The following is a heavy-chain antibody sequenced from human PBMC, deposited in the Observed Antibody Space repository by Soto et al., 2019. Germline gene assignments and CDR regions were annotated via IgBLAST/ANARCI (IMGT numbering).Heavy chain of an antibody. V-gene: IGHV4-4*02. CDR3: AKSFGWYAIDH. J-gene: IGHJ4*02. D-gene: IGHD6-19*01. CDR2: IRHTGTT. Sequence: QMQLQESGPGLVKSTETLSLTCAVSGASISSEQCWTWVRQTPGTGLEWIGDIRHTGTTNNNPSLKSRVTMSVDKSKNQFSLKLSSMTAADTAVYYCAKSFGWYAIDHWGQGTLVIVS. CDR1: GASISSEQC.